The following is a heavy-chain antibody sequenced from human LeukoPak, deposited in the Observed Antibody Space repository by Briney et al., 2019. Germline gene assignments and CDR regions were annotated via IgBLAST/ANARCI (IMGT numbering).Heavy chain of an antibody. Sequence: ASVKASCKASGYTFTNYDITWVRQATGQGLEWMGWMNPNSGNTGYAQKFQGRGTITRNTSISTAYMELSSLRSDDTAVYYCATYAAVIRDAFDIWGQGTMVTVSS. D-gene: IGHD2-21*01. CDR1: GYTFTNYD. J-gene: IGHJ3*02. V-gene: IGHV1-8*01. CDR3: ATYAAVIRDAFDI. CDR2: MNPNSGNT.